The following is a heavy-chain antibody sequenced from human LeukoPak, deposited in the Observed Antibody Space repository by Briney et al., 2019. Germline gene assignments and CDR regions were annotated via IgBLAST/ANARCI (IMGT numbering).Heavy chain of an antibody. V-gene: IGHV4-38-2*02. CDR2: IYHAGST. CDR1: GYSISSGYY. Sequence: SETLSLTCTVSGYSISSGYYWGWIRQSPGKGLEWIGSIYHAGSTYYNPSLKSRVTISVDTSKNQFSLKLSSVTAADTAVYYCAFSGELYYFDYWGQGTLVTVSS. CDR3: AFSGELYYFDY. J-gene: IGHJ4*02. D-gene: IGHD1-26*01.